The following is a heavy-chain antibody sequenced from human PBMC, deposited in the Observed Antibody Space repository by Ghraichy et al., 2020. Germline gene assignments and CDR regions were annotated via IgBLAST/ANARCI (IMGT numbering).Heavy chain of an antibody. CDR1: GGSISSGGYY. V-gene: IGHV4-31*03. CDR2: IYYSGST. J-gene: IGHJ4*02. CDR3: ARGSGTMIVGY. Sequence: SETLSLTCTVSGGSISSGGYYWSWIRQHPGKGLEWIGYIYYSGSTYYNPSLKSRVTISVDTSKNQFSLKLSSVTAAATAVYYCARGSGTMIVGYWGQGTLATVSS. D-gene: IGHD3-22*01.